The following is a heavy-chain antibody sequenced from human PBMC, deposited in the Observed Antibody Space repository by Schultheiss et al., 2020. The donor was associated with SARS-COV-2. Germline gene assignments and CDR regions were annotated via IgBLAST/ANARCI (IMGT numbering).Heavy chain of an antibody. D-gene: IGHD3-22*01. J-gene: IGHJ3*02. CDR3: ARHGSAYSFNI. Sequence: GSLRLSCIVSGASITTYYWSWIRQPPGKGLELIGYIYDSGSTNYNPSLKSRATISVDTSKNQFSLKLTSVTAADTAVYYCARHGSAYSFNIWGQGTMVTVSS. CDR1: GASITTYY. CDR2: IYDSGST. V-gene: IGHV4-59*01.